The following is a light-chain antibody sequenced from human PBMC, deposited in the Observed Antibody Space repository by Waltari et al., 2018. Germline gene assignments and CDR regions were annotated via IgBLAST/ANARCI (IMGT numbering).Light chain of an antibody. J-gene: IGKJ1*01. V-gene: IGKV3-15*01. CDR2: GAS. Sequence: EIVMTQSPATMSVSPGERATLSCRASQSVRKHLVWYQQKPGQAPRLLIYGASTRVTGIPARFSGSGSGTEFTLTISSLQSEDFAVYYCQQYNNWPPWTFGQGTKVEIK. CDR3: QQYNNWPPWT. CDR1: QSVRKH.